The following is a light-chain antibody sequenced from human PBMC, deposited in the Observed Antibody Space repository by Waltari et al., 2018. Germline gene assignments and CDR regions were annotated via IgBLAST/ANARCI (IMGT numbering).Light chain of an antibody. CDR3: QQFYSLPVT. J-gene: IGKJ4*01. V-gene: IGKV4-1*01. Sequence: DIVMTQSPDSLAVSLGERATINCKSSQSVLYSSTNKNYVAWYQQKPGQPPKLRVYWASTRESGVPDRFSGSGSGTDFSLTISSLQAEDVAVYYCQQFYSLPVTFGGGTNVEIK. CDR1: QSVLYSSTNKNY. CDR2: WAS.